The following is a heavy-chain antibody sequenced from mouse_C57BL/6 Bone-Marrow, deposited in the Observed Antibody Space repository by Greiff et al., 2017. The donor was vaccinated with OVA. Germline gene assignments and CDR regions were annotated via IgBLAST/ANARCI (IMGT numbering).Heavy chain of an antibody. D-gene: IGHD4-1*01. CDR1: GYTFTSYW. V-gene: IGHV1-69*01. J-gene: IGHJ2*01. Sequence: QVHVKQPGAELVMPGASVKLSCKASGYTFTSYWMHWVKQRPGQGLEWIGEIDPSDSYTNYNQKFKGKSTLTVDKSSSTAYMQLSSLTSEDSAVYYCARWDDYWGQGTTLTVSS. CDR3: ARWDDY. CDR2: IDPSDSYT.